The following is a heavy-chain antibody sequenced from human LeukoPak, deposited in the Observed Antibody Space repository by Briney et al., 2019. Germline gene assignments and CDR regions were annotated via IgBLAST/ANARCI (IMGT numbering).Heavy chain of an antibody. D-gene: IGHD4-17*01. Sequence: GGSLRPSCAASGFTLSDHYMDWVRQTPAKGLEWVGRTRNKANSYTTEYAASVKGRFTISRDDSKKILYLQMNSLETEDTVVYYCTRIGGDYAVDYWGQGTLVTVSS. J-gene: IGHJ4*02. V-gene: IGHV3-72*01. CDR2: TRNKANSYTT. CDR1: GFTLSDHY. CDR3: TRIGGDYAVDY.